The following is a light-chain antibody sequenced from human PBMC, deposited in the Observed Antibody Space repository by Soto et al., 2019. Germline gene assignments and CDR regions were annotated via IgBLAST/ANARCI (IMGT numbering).Light chain of an antibody. V-gene: IGKV1-39*01. J-gene: IGKJ3*01. CDR3: QHSYSTPG. CDR1: QSISSY. Sequence: DIQMTQSPPSLSASLGDRVTITCRASQSISSYLNWYQQKPGKAPTLLLYAASSLTSGVPSRFSGSGSGTDFPLTISSLQPEDFANYCCQHSYSTPGFGPGTKVDIK. CDR2: AAS.